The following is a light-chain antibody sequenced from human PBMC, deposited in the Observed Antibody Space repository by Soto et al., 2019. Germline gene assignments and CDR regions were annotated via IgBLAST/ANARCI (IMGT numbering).Light chain of an antibody. J-gene: IGKJ5*01. CDR3: QQYTTYST. V-gene: IGKV1-5*03. CDR1: QSVSSK. CDR2: KAC. Sequence: DIQMTQSPSTLSASEADRVTITCRASQSVSSKLAWYQQKPGKAPKLLIYKACSLEIGVPSRFSGGGSGTEFTLTISSLQPYDFATYYCQQYTTYSTFGQGTRLEIK.